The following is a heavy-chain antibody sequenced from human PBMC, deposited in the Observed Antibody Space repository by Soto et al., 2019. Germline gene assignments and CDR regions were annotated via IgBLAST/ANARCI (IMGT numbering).Heavy chain of an antibody. CDR2: IKQDGNEK. CDR3: VGALTYEVPYYYYGMDV. CDR1: GFIFSTYL. Sequence: GGSLRLSCAASGFIFSTYLMSWVRQAPGKGLEWVANIKQDGNEKFYVDSVKGRFTISRDNAKKSLYLQMNSLRADDTAVYYCVGALTYEVPYYYYGMDVWGQGTTVTVSS. J-gene: IGHJ6*02. V-gene: IGHV3-7*01. D-gene: IGHD3-16*01.